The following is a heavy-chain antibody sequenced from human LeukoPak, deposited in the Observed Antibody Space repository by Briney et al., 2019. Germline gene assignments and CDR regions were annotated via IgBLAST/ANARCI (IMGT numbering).Heavy chain of an antibody. CDR2: ISGSGGST. D-gene: IGHD3-16*01. J-gene: IGHJ4*02. V-gene: IGHV3-23*01. CDR1: GFSFSIHG. Sequence: GGSLRLSCAASGFSFSIHGMGWVRRAPGKGLEWVSAISGSGGSTYYADSVKGRFTISRDNSKNTLYLQMNSLRAEDTAVYYCAKDPGGYWGQGTLVTVSS. CDR3: AKDPGGY.